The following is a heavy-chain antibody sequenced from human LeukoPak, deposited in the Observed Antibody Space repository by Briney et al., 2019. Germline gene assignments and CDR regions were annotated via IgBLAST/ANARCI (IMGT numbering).Heavy chain of an antibody. D-gene: IGHD3-9*01. V-gene: IGHV3-21*01. CDR1: GCTFISHG. CDR3: ARIDTDYDILTGFLEGYYMDV. CDR2: ISPNGDFT. J-gene: IGHJ6*03. Sequence: PGWSLTLSCAASGCTFISHGMNWLRPAAARELEGVCGISPNGDFTYYADSVKGRFTISRDNAKNSLYLQLNSLKPADTAVYYRARIDTDYDILTGFLEGYYMDVWGKGTTVTVSS.